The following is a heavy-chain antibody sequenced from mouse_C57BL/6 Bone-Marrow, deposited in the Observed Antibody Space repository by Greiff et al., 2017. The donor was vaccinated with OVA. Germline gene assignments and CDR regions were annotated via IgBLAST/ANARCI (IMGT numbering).Heavy chain of an antibody. D-gene: IGHD2-4*01. V-gene: IGHV1-54*01. CDR3: ARFVIYYDYLFDY. J-gene: IGHJ2*01. CDR1: GYAFTNYL. Sequence: VQLQQSGAELVRPGTSVKVSCKASGYAFTNYLIEWVKQRPGQGLEWIGVINPGSGGTNYNEQFKGKATLTADKSSSTAYMQLSSLTSEDSAVYVGARFVIYYDYLFDYWGQGTTLTVSS. CDR2: INPGSGGT.